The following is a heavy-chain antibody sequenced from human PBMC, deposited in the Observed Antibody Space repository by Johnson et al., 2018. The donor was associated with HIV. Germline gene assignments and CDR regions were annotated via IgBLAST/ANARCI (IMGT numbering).Heavy chain of an antibody. D-gene: IGHD5-18*01. Sequence: VQLVESGGVVVQPGESLRLSCAASGFTFDDYTMHWVRQAPGKGLEWVSLISWDGGSTYYADSVKGRFTISRDNSKNSLYLQMNSLRTEDTALYYCAKDYTAMVSSDAFDIWGQGTMVTVSS. CDR3: AKDYTAMVSSDAFDI. CDR2: ISWDGGST. CDR1: GFTFDDYT. V-gene: IGHV3-43*01. J-gene: IGHJ3*02.